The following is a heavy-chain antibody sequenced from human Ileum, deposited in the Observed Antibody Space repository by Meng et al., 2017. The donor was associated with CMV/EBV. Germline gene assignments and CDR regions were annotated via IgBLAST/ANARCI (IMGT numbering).Heavy chain of an antibody. Sequence: CVGSGFTFTSYSMSWVRQAPGKGLEWVSVIYSGGINTYYADSVKGRFTISRDDSKNTLYLQMHSLRAEDTALYYCAKGIGARLNWFDPWGQGTLVTVSS. J-gene: IGHJ5*02. CDR1: GFTFTSYS. D-gene: IGHD6-6*01. V-gene: IGHV3-23*03. CDR2: IYSGGINT. CDR3: AKGIGARLNWFDP.